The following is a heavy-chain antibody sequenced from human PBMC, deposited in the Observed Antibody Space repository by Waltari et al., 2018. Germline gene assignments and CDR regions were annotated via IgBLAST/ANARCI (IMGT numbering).Heavy chain of an antibody. CDR2: ISYSVST. J-gene: IGHJ5*01. D-gene: IGHD3-3*01. V-gene: IGHV4-31*03. CDR3: ARVAQVTIFADP. Sequence: QVQLQESGPGLVKPSQTLSLTCTVSGGSISSGGYYWSWIRRHPGKGLEWIGYISYSVSTFYIPSRMSRVTISVDTSKSQFSLELSSVTAPDTAVYYCARVAQVTIFADPWGQGTLVTVSS. CDR1: GGSISSGGYY.